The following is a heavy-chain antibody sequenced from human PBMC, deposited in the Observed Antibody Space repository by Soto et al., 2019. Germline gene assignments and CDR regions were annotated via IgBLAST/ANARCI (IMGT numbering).Heavy chain of an antibody. Sequence: ASVKVSCKVSGYTLTELSMHWVRQAPGKGLEWMGGFDPEDGETICAQKFQGGVTMTEDTSTDTAYMELSSLRSEDTAVYYCATSRSNYYDSSGYGDAFDIWGQGTMVTVSS. J-gene: IGHJ3*02. CDR3: ATSRSNYYDSSGYGDAFDI. CDR1: GYTLTELS. D-gene: IGHD3-22*01. CDR2: FDPEDGET. V-gene: IGHV1-24*01.